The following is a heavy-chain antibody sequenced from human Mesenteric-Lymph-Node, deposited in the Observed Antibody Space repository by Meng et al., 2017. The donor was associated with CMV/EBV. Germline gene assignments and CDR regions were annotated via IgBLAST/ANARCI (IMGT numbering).Heavy chain of an antibody. V-gene: IGHV3-30*04. D-gene: IGHD2-21*01. CDR3: AKAGTQRPTYCGGDCYSIAFDC. Sequence: GGSLRLSCAASGFTFSSYAMHWVRQAPGKGLEWVAVISYDGSNKYYADSVKGRFTISRDNSKNTLYLQMTSLRAEDTAVYYWAKAGTQRPTYCGGDCYSIAFDCWGQGTLVTVSS. CDR1: GFTFSSYA. CDR2: ISYDGSNK. J-gene: IGHJ4*02.